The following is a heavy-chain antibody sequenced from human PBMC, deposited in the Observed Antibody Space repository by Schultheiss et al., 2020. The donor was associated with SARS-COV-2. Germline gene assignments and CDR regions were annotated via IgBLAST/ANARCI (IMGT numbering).Heavy chain of an antibody. V-gene: IGHV1-2*02. J-gene: IGHJ4*02. CDR3: ARADDYGGNSLDH. D-gene: IGHD4-23*01. CDR2: INPNSGGT. CDR1: GGAFSNYA. Sequence: ASVKVSCKTSGGAFSNYAISWVRQAPGQGLEWMGWINPNSGGTNYAQKFQGRVTMTRDTSISTAYMELSRLRSDDTAIYYCARADDYGGNSLDHWGQGTLVTVSS.